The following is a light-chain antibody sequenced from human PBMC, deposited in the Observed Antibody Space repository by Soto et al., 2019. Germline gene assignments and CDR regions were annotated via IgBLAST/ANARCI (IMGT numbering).Light chain of an antibody. V-gene: IGKV1-39*01. Sequence: DIQMTQSPSSLSASVGDTVTITCRASQSISSYLNWYQQKPGKAPKLLIYAESSLQSGVPSRLSGSGSGTDFNLTISSLQPEDFATYYCQKSYSTPPTCGQGTKVDIK. CDR3: QKSYSTPPT. J-gene: IGKJ1*01. CDR1: QSISSY. CDR2: AES.